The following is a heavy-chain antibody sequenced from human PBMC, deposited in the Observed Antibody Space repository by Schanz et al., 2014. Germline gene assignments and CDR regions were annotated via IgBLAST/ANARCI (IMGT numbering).Heavy chain of an antibody. CDR3: ARVVLGGDAFDI. J-gene: IGHJ3*02. Sequence: QVQLQESGPGLVKPSETLSLTCSVSGYSISSDYYWGWIRQFPGGGLEWIGRIYNSGKTNYNPSLESRVSMSVDTSKKQLSLKLRSVSAADTAVYYCARVVLGGDAFDIWGQGTMVTVSS. CDR2: IYNSGKT. D-gene: IGHD3-10*01. V-gene: IGHV4-38-2*02. CDR1: GYSISSDYY.